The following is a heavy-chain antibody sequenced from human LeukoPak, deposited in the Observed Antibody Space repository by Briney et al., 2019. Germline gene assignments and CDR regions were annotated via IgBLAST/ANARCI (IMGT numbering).Heavy chain of an antibody. CDR1: GGSISSYY. Sequence: SETLSLTCTVSGGSISSYYWSWIRQPPGKGLEWIGYIYHSGSTYYNPSLKSRVTISVDRSKNQFSLKLSSVTAADTAVYYCARGSGHYGSGSYDYWGQGTLVTVSS. CDR2: IYHSGST. J-gene: IGHJ4*02. D-gene: IGHD3-10*01. V-gene: IGHV4-59*12. CDR3: ARGSGHYGSGSYDY.